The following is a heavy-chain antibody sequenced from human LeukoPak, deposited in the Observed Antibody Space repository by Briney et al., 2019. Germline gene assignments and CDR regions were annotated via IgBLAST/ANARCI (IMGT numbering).Heavy chain of an antibody. CDR3: ATPGASYYYDSSGYPDY. V-gene: IGHV3-23*01. Sequence: GGSLRLSCAASGFTFSSYAMSWVRQAPGKGLEWVSAISGSGGSTYYADSVKGRFTISRDNSKNTLYLQMISLRAEDTAVYYCATPGASYYYDSSGYPDYWGQGTLVTVSS. D-gene: IGHD3-22*01. CDR2: ISGSGGST. CDR1: GFTFSSYA. J-gene: IGHJ4*02.